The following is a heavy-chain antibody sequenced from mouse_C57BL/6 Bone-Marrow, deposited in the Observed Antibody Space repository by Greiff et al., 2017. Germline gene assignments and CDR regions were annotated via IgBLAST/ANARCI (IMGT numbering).Heavy chain of an antibody. Sequence: QVQLQQPGAELVKPGASVKLSCKASGYTFTSYWMHWVKQRPGRGLEWIGRIDPNSGGPKYNETFTSKATQTVDKPSSTAFMQLSILTSYDSAVYYCTRWGLYYYAMDYWGQGTSVTGSS. V-gene: IGHV1-72*01. CDR3: TRWGLYYYAMDY. CDR1: GYTFTSYW. CDR2: IDPNSGGP. J-gene: IGHJ4*01.